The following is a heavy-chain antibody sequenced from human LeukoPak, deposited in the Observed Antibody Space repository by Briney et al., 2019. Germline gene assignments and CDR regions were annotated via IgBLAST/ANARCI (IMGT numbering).Heavy chain of an antibody. D-gene: IGHD4-17*01. J-gene: IGHJ4*02. CDR3: ARSYYGDYELVDY. V-gene: IGHV3-11*01. CDR2: ISSSGSTI. CDR1: GFTFSDYY. Sequence: PGGSLRLSCAASGFTFSDYYMSRIRQAPGKGLEWVSYISSSGSTIYYADSVKGRFTISRDNAKNSLYLQMNSLRAEDTAVYYCARSYYGDYELVDYWGQGTLVTVSS.